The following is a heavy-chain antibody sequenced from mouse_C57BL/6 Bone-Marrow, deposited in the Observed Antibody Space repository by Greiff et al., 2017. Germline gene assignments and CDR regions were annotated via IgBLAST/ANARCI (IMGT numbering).Heavy chain of an antibody. D-gene: IGHD2-5*01. Sequence: VQLQQPGAELVKPGASVKMSCKASGFNFTSYWITWVKQRPGQGLEWIGDIYPGSGSTNYNEKFKSKATLTVDTSYSAAYMQLSSLTSEDSAVYYCARPYYSNYWFFDVWGTGTTVTVSS. J-gene: IGHJ1*03. V-gene: IGHV1-55*01. CDR3: ARPYYSNYWFFDV. CDR1: GFNFTSYW. CDR2: IYPGSGST.